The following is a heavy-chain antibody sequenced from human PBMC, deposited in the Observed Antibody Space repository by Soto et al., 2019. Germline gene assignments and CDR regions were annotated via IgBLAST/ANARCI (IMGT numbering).Heavy chain of an antibody. D-gene: IGHD3-22*01. J-gene: IGHJ4*02. CDR3: AWAKVYYDSSGYYNFDY. Sequence: EGSLRLSCSASGFPFCNYGLHWVRQAPGGGLEWVAVISYDGRNENYPDSVKGRFTISRDNSKNTLYLQMNSLRAEDTAVYYCAWAKVYYDSSGYYNFDYWGKGA. CDR1: GFPFCNYG. V-gene: IGHV3-30*03. CDR2: ISYDGRNE.